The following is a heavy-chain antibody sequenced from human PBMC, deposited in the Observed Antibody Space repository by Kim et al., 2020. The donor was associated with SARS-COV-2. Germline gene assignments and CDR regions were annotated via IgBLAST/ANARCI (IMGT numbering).Heavy chain of an antibody. CDR2: ISVTGGIT. CDR3: AKNIETVGYYDY. Sequence: GGSLRHSCAASGFTFNNYDMTWLRQAPGKGLEWVSGISVTGGITNYADSVKGRFTISRDNSKNTLFLQMNSLRAEDTAVYYCAKNIETVGYYDYWGQGTLVAVSS. CDR1: GFTFNNYD. D-gene: IGHD3-16*02. V-gene: IGHV3-23*01. J-gene: IGHJ4*02.